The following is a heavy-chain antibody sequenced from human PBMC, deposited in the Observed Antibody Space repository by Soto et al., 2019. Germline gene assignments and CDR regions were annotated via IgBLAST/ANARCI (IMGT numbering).Heavy chain of an antibody. CDR1: GFTFTNW. J-gene: IGHJ4*02. Sequence: GGSLRLSCAASGFTFTNWMHWVRQAPGEGLVWVSSIDSDGSITSYAESVKGRFTISRDNAKNTLYLQMKSLRAEETAVYYCATLELQQAFWGQGTLVTVSS. CDR3: ATLELQQAF. V-gene: IGHV3-74*01. CDR2: IDSDGSIT. D-gene: IGHD1-7*01.